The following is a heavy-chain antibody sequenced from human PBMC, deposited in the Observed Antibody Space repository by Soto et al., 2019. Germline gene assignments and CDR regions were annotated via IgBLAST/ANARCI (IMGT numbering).Heavy chain of an antibody. CDR3: ARVVELYAFDI. J-gene: IGHJ3*02. CDR1: GFTVSSNY. Sequence: GGSLRLSCAASGFTVSSNYMSWVRQAPGKGLEWVSVIYSGGSTYYADSVKGRFTIYRDNSKNTLYRQMNSLRAEDTAVYYCARVVELYAFDIWGQGTMVTVSS. CDR2: IYSGGST. V-gene: IGHV3-66*02. D-gene: IGHD3-16*01.